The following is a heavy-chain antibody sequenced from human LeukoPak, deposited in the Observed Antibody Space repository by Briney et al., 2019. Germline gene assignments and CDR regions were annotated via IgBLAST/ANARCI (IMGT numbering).Heavy chain of an antibody. CDR3: ARDEVGAAIDY. J-gene: IGHJ4*02. D-gene: IGHD2-15*01. Sequence: SETLSLTCTVSGGSISSYYWSWIRQPPGKGLEWIGEINHSGSTNYNPSLKSRVTISVDTSKNQFSLKLSSVTAADTAVYYCARDEVGAAIDYWGQGTLVTVSS. V-gene: IGHV4-59*12. CDR1: GGSISSYY. CDR2: INHSGST.